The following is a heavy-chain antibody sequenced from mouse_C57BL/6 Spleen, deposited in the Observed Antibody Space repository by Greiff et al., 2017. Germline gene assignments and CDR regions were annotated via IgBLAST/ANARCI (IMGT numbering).Heavy chain of an antibody. CDR1: GYTFTSYW. CDR3: AREGGSSYAWFAY. V-gene: IGHV1-64*01. Sequence: QVQLQQPGAELVKPGASVKLSCKASGYTFTSYWMHWVKQRPGQGLEWIGMIHPNSGSTNYNEKFKSKATLTVDKSSSTAYMQLSSLTSEDSAVXYCAREGGSSYAWFAYWGQGTRVTVSA. J-gene: IGHJ3*01. CDR2: IHPNSGST. D-gene: IGHD1-1*01.